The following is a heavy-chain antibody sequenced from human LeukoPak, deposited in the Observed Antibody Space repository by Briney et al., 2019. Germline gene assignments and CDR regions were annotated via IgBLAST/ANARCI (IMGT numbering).Heavy chain of an antibody. CDR1: GYTFTDYY. V-gene: IGHV1-2*02. J-gene: IGHJ4*02. CDR3: ARRYCSSTSCYYFDY. CDR2: INANRGGA. Sequence: ASVKVSCKASGYTFTDYYMHWVRQAPGQGLEWMGWINANRGGANYAQRFQGRVTMARDTSITTAYMELSRLKSDDTAVYYCARRYCSSTSCYYFDYWGQGTLVTVSS. D-gene: IGHD2-2*01.